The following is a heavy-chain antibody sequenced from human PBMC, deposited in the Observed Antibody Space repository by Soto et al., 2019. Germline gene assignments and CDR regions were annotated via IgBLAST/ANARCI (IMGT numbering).Heavy chain of an antibody. CDR2: IYYSGST. D-gene: IGHD6-19*01. V-gene: IGHV4-59*01. CDR3: ARGTYSSPHFDY. CDR1: GGSISSYY. Sequence: PSETLSLTCTVSGGSISSYYWSWIRQPPGKGLEWIGYIYYSGSTNYNPSLKSRVTISVDTSKNQFSLKLSSVTAADTAVYYCARGTYSSPHFDYWGQGTLVTSPQ. J-gene: IGHJ4*02.